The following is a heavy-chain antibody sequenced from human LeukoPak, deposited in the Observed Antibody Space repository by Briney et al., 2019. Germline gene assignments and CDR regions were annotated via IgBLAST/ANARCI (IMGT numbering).Heavy chain of an antibody. CDR2: ISASGANT. Sequence: GGSLRLSCAASGFTFTFAAMTWVRQGPGKGLEWVSLISASGANTYYADSVRGRFTISRDDSKNTVYLQMNSLRADDTALYYCAINIQAANWGQRTLVTVSS. V-gene: IGHV3-23*01. D-gene: IGHD5-18*01. J-gene: IGHJ4*02. CDR1: GFTFTFAA. CDR3: AINIQAAN.